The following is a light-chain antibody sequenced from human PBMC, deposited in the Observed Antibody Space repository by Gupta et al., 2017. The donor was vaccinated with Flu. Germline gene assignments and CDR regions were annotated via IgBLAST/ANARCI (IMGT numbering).Light chain of an antibody. V-gene: IGLV2-23*01. Sequence: QSALTQPASVSGSPGQSITIPCTGTNSDVGNYNLVSWYQQHPGKAPKLIIYASTNRPAGVSTRFSASISGNTASLTISGLEEEDDGEYYFCSYATSNTYVFGAGTKLTVL. CDR1: NSDVGNYNL. J-gene: IGLJ1*01. CDR2: AST. CDR3: CSYATSNTYV.